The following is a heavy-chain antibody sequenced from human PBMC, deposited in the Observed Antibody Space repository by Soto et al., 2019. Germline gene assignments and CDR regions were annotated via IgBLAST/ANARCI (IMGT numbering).Heavy chain of an antibody. D-gene: IGHD3-16*01. CDR1: GFMFSDYA. CDR2: LLRPGRST. V-gene: IGHV3-23*01. J-gene: IGHJ5*02. CDR3: AKDAIANDGIWLMDS. Sequence: GSLRLSCAASGFMFSDYAMTWARQAPGKELEWVSGLLRPGRSTYYADSVKGRFTISGDTSANTVYLQMDSLRAEDTAVYYCAKDAIANDGIWLMDSWGRGTVVTVSS.